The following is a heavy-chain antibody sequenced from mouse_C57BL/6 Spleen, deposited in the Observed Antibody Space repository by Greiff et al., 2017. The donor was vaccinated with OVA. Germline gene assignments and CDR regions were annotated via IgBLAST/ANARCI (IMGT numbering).Heavy chain of an antibody. CDR3: AREGDYGYDGEAYYYAMDY. D-gene: IGHD2-2*01. Sequence: QVQLQQSGPELVKPGASVKISCKASGYSFTSYYIHWVKQRPGQGLEWIGWIYPGSGNTKYNEKFKGKATLTADTSSSTAYMQLSSLTSEDSAVYYCAREGDYGYDGEAYYYAMDYWGQGTSVTVSS. J-gene: IGHJ4*01. CDR2: IYPGSGNT. V-gene: IGHV1-66*01. CDR1: GYSFTSYY.